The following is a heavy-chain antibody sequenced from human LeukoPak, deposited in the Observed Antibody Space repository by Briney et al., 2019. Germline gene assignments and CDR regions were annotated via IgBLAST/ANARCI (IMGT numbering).Heavy chain of an antibody. D-gene: IGHD7-27*01. J-gene: IGHJ4*02. CDR3: ASSPLGMGRDY. V-gene: IGHV3-30-3*01. CDR1: GFTFSSYS. Sequence: GGSLRLSCAASGFTFSSYSMHWVRQAPGKGLEWVAVLSSDGSNKHYADSVKGRFTISRDNSKSTLSLQMNSLRAEDTAVYYCASSPLGMGRDYWGQGTLVTVSS. CDR2: LSSDGSNK.